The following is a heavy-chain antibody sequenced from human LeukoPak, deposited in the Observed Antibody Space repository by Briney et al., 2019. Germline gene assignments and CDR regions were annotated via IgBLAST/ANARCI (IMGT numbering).Heavy chain of an antibody. J-gene: IGHJ4*02. CDR1: GFSVSSNY. Sequence: GGSLRLSCAASGFSVSSNYMNWVRQAPGKGLECGSAIYTGGTTYYADSVKGRFTISRDNSKNTLYLQMNSLRAEDTAVYYCARDKLGSGYSSDFDYWGQGTLVTVSS. D-gene: IGHD6-19*01. CDR2: IYTGGTT. CDR3: ARDKLGSGYSSDFDY. V-gene: IGHV3-66*02.